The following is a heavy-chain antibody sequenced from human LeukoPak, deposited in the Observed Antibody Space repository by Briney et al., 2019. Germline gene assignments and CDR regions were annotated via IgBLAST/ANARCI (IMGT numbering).Heavy chain of an antibody. CDR1: GFTFSSYA. V-gene: IGHV3-23*01. J-gene: IGHJ4*02. CDR2: ISGSGSST. D-gene: IGHD4-23*01. Sequence: PGGSLRLSCAASGFTFSSYAMSWVRQAPGKGLEWVSAISGSGSSTYYGDSVKGRFTIYRDNSKNTLYLQMNSLRVEDTAVYYCAKGPVVNFDYWGQGTLVTVSS. CDR3: AKGPVVNFDY.